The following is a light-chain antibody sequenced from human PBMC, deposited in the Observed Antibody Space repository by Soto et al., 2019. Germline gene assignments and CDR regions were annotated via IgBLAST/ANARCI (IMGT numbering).Light chain of an antibody. J-gene: IGLJ1*01. CDR1: SSNIGSNT. V-gene: IGLV1-44*01. CDR2: SNN. Sequence: QSVLTQPPSASGTPGQRVTISCSGSSSNIGSNTVNWYQQLPGTAPKLLIYSNNQRPSGVPDRFSGSKSGTSASLAISGLQSEDEADYYCAAWDDSLNGLVFXTGTKLTVL. CDR3: AAWDDSLNGLV.